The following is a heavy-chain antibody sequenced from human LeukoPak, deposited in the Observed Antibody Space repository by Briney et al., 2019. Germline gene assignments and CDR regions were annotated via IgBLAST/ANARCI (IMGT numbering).Heavy chain of an antibody. J-gene: IGHJ5*02. Sequence: GESLKISCKGSGYSFISYWIGWVRQMPGKGLEWMGIIYPADSDIRYSPSFQGQVTISADKSISTAYLQWSSLKASDTAMYYCARQEYCSGGSCYTWFDPWGQGTLVTVSS. CDR1: GYSFISYW. V-gene: IGHV5-51*01. D-gene: IGHD2-15*01. CDR2: IYPADSDI. CDR3: ARQEYCSGGSCYTWFDP.